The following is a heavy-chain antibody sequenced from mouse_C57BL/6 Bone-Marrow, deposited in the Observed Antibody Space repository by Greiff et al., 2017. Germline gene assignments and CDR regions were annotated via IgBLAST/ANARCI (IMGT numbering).Heavy chain of an antibody. CDR3: ARHSPTYYPCDY. CDR2: ISNGGGST. D-gene: IGHD1-1*01. V-gene: IGHV5-12*01. J-gene: IGHJ2*01. CDR1: GFTFSDYY. Sequence: EVMLVESGGGLVQPGGSLKLSCAASGFTFSDYYMYWVRQTPEKRLEWVAYISNGGGSTYYPDTVKGRFTISRDNAKNTLYLQMSRLKSEDTAMYYCARHSPTYYPCDYWGQGTTLTVSS.